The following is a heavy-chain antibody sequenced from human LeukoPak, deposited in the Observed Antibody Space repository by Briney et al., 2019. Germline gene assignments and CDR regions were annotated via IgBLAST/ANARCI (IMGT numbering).Heavy chain of an antibody. CDR2: ISYDDRNK. Sequence: GGSLRLSCVASGFIFNNYGMHWVRQAPGKGLEWVAVISYDDRNKYYTDSVKGRFTISRDNSKSTLYLQMNTLRAEDTAVYYCAKAREFFYDSSPLDYWGQGTLVTVSS. CDR3: AKAREFFYDSSPLDY. J-gene: IGHJ4*02. D-gene: IGHD3-22*01. V-gene: IGHV3-30*18. CDR1: GFIFNNYG.